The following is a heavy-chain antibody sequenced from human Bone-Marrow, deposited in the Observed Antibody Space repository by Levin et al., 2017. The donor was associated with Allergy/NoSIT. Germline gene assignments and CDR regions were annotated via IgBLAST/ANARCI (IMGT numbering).Heavy chain of an antibody. J-gene: IGHJ3*02. CDR1: GYSFATHG. D-gene: IGHD1/OR15-1a*01. V-gene: IGHV1-18*01. Sequence: GESLKISCKASGYSFATHGISWMRQGPGQGLEWMGWISVQTGNTKVSKRLQGRVTMTTDTPTSTGYLELRSLRSDDTAVYYCATSTHYLETGATAAQFGAFDIWGQGTMVTVSS. CDR3: ATSTHYLETGATAAQFGAFDI. CDR2: ISVQTGNT.